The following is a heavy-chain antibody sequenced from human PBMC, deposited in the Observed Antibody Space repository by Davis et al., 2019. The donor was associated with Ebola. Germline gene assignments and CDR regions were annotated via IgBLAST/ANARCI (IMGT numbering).Heavy chain of an antibody. Sequence: GESLKISCAASGFTFSSYWMSWVRQAPGKGLEWVANIKQDGSEKYYVDSVKGRFTISRDNAKNSLYLQMNNLRAEDTAVYYCARVLRSGWWDWYFDLWGRGTLVTVSS. CDR3: ARVLRSGWWDWYFDL. CDR1: GFTFSSYW. CDR2: IKQDGSEK. D-gene: IGHD6-19*01. V-gene: IGHV3-7*01. J-gene: IGHJ2*01.